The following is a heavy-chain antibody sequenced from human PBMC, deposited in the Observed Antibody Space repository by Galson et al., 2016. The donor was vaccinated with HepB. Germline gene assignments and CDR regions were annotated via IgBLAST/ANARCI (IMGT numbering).Heavy chain of an antibody. CDR2: ISYDGDNK. D-gene: IGHD3/OR15-3a*01. Sequence: SLRLSCAASGFTFNSDAMHWVRQAPGKGLEWVAAISYDGDNKYYGDSVKGRFTISRDNSKTTLYLQMNNLRAEDTAVYYCARDGMHSSTDFLTGYPDYWGQGILVTVSS. CDR1: GFTFNSDA. CDR3: ARDGMHSSTDFLTGYPDY. V-gene: IGHV3-30*01. J-gene: IGHJ4*02.